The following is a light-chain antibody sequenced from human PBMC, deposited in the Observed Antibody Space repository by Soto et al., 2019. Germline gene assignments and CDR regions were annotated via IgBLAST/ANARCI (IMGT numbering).Light chain of an antibody. Sequence: DFQMTQPPSTLSASVGDRFTITCRASQSISSWLAWYQQKPGKAPKLLIYKASSLESGVPSRFSGSGSGSEFILTIRSLQPDDFATYYCQLGFTFGPGTKVDIK. CDR3: QLGFT. V-gene: IGKV1-5*03. CDR1: QSISSW. J-gene: IGKJ3*01. CDR2: KAS.